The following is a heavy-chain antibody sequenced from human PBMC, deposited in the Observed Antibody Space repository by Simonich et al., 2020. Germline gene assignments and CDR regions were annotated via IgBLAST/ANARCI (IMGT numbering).Heavy chain of an antibody. CDR2: INPNSGGT. CDR1: GYTFTGYY. Sequence: QVQLVQSGAEVKKPGASVKVSCKASGYTFTGYYMHGVRQAPGKGLEWFGWINPNSGGTNNAKKFQGRGTMTRDTSISTAYMGLSRLRSDDTAVYYCARARLYSSSHAFDIWGQGTMVTVSS. D-gene: IGHD6-6*01. J-gene: IGHJ3*02. CDR3: ARARLYSSSHAFDI. V-gene: IGHV1-2*02.